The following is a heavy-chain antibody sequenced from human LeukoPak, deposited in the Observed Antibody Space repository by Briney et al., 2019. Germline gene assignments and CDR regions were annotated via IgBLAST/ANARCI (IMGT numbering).Heavy chain of an antibody. J-gene: IGHJ1*01. CDR3: ARDSDSSSWYGNGAEYFQH. Sequence: SETLSLTCTVSGGSISSYYWSWIRHPPGKGLEWIGGILTSGSTNYNPSLKSRVTMSVDTSKNQFSLKLSSVTAADTAVYYCARDSDSSSWYGNGAEYFQHWGQGTLVTVSS. CDR1: GGSISSYY. V-gene: IGHV4-4*07. D-gene: IGHD6-13*01. CDR2: ILTSGST.